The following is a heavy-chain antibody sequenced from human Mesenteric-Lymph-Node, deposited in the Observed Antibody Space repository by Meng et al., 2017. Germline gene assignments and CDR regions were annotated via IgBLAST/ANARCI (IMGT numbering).Heavy chain of an antibody. Sequence: SETLSLTCTVSGVSITSYYWAWIRQPPGKGLEYIGYIYYSGSTNYSPSLKSRVTMSVDTSKNQISLKLTSVTAADTAVYYCAGTPGGSNSGRVFDYWGQGTLVTVSS. CDR2: IYYSGST. CDR1: GVSITSYY. J-gene: IGHJ4*02. V-gene: IGHV4-59*01. CDR3: AGTPGGSNSGRVFDY. D-gene: IGHD3-16*01.